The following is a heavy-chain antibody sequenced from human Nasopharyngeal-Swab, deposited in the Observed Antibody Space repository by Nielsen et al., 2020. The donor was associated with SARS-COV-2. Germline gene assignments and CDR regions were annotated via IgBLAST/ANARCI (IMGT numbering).Heavy chain of an antibody. CDR3: SRYGDQGTYFDY. D-gene: IGHD4-17*01. V-gene: IGHV7-4-1*02. J-gene: IGHJ4*02. Sequence: LLRQAAGQGLEWMGWINTNTGNPAYAPGFTGRFVFSLGTSVSPAYLQISSLKAEDTAVYYCSRYGDQGTYFDYWGQGTPVTVSS. CDR2: INTNTGNP.